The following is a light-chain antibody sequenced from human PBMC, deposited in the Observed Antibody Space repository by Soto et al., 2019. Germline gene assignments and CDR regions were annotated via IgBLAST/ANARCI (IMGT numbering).Light chain of an antibody. CDR3: QQYNNWPPWT. Sequence: ILMTQSPATLSVSPGERATLSCRAIQSVSNNLASYQQKPGQSPILLIYDASTRATGIPARFSGSGYGTEFTLTISGVQSEDFAVYYCQQYNNWPPWTFGQGTKVEIK. J-gene: IGKJ1*01. CDR2: DAS. CDR1: QSVSNN. V-gene: IGKV3-15*01.